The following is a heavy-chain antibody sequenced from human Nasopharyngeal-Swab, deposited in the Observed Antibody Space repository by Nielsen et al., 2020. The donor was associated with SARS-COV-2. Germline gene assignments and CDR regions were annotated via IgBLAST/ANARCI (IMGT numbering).Heavy chain of an antibody. CDR1: GLDFRSYG. Sequence: AACGLDFRSYGVHWVRPAPRKGLEWVAVIWYDGSNKYYADSVKGRFTISRDNSKNTLYLQMNSLRAEDTAVYYCARDFPFGGDVVYWGQGTLVTVSS. D-gene: IGHD3-10*01. CDR3: ARDFPFGGDVVY. J-gene: IGHJ4*02. CDR2: IWYDGSNK. V-gene: IGHV3-33*01.